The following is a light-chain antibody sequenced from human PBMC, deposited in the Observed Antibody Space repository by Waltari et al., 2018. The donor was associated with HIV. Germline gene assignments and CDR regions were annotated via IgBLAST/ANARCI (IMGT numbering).Light chain of an antibody. CDR2: DAS. V-gene: IGKV3-11*01. J-gene: IGKJ5*01. Sequence: EIVLTQSPATLSLSPGETATLSCRTSQSVHSYLAWYQQKPGEAPRLLIYDASTRAPGIPARFSGSGSPTDFTLTISSLEPEDFAVYYCQQRSNWPLTFGQGTRLEIK. CDR3: QQRSNWPLT. CDR1: QSVHSY.